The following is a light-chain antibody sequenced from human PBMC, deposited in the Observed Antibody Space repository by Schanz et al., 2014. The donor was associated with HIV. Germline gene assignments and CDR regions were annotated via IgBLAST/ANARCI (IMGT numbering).Light chain of an antibody. CDR1: QSVGSN. V-gene: IGKV3-11*01. Sequence: EIVLTQSPGTLSLSPGERATLSCRASQSVGSNLAWYQHKPGQVPRLLIYGTSNRAAGIPARFSGSGSGTDFTLTISSLEPEDFAVYYCQHRSNWPLTFGGGTKVEIK. J-gene: IGKJ4*01. CDR2: GTS. CDR3: QHRSNWPLT.